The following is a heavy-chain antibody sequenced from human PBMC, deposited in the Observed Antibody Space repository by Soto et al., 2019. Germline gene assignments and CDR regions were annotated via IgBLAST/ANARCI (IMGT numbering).Heavy chain of an antibody. CDR2: ISWNSGSI. D-gene: IGHD6-13*01. CDR3: AKGAEGRIAAAGALGY. V-gene: IGHV3-9*01. J-gene: IGHJ4*02. Sequence: GGSLRLSCAASGFTFDDYAMHWVRQAPGKGLEWVSGISWNSGSIGYADSVKGRFTISRDNAKNSLYLQMNSLRAEDTALYYCAKGAEGRIAAAGALGYWGQGTLVTVSS. CDR1: GFTFDDYA.